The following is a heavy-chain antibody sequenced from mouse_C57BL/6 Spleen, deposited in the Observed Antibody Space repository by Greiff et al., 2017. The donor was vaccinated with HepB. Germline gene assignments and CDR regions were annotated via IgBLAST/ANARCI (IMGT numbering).Heavy chain of an antibody. CDR2: IYPGDGDT. CDR3: ALYSNYVFAY. D-gene: IGHD2-5*01. V-gene: IGHV1-82*01. Sequence: QVQLQQSGPELVKPGASVKISCKASGYAFSSSWMNWVKQRPGKGLEWIGRIYPGDGDTNYNGKFKGKATLTADKSSSTAYMQLSSLTSEDSAVYFCALYSNYVFAYWGQGTLVTVSA. J-gene: IGHJ3*01. CDR1: GYAFSSSW.